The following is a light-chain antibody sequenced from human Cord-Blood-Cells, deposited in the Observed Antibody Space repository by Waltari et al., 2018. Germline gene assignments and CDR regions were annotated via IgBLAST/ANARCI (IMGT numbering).Light chain of an antibody. CDR3: QAWDSSTVV. J-gene: IGLJ2*01. CDR1: KLGAKY. Sequence: SYEMTQPPSVSVSPGQTASITCSGDKLGAKYACWYQQKPGHSPVLVIYQGSKRPSGIPGRFSGSNSGNTATLTISGTQAMDEADYYCQAWDSSTVVFGGGTKLTVL. CDR2: QGS. V-gene: IGLV3-1*01.